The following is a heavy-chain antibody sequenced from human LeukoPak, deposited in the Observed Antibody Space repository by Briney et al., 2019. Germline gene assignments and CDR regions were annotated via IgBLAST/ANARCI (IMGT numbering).Heavy chain of an antibody. CDR1: GYSFTSYW. CDR3: ARTYYYDSSGPKVLDC. CDR2: IYPGDSDT. V-gene: IGHV5-51*01. D-gene: IGHD3-22*01. Sequence: GESLKISCKGSGYSFTSYWIGWVRQMPGKGLEWMGIIYPGDSDTRYSPSFQGQVTISADKSISTAYLQWSSLKASDTAMYYCARTYYYDSSGPKVLDCWGQGTLVTVSS. J-gene: IGHJ4*02.